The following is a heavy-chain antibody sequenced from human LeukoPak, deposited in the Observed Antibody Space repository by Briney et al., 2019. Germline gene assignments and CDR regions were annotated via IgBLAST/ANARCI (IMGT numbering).Heavy chain of an antibody. CDR1: GYTFTSYD. V-gene: IGHV1-8*01. Sequence: GASVKVSCKAPGYTFTSYDINWVRQATGQGLEWMGWMNPNSGNTGYAQKFQGRVTMTRNTSISTAYMELSSLRSEDTAVYYCARGRYNSGWDDYWGQGTLVTVSS. J-gene: IGHJ4*02. CDR3: ARGRYNSGWDDY. D-gene: IGHD6-19*01. CDR2: MNPNSGNT.